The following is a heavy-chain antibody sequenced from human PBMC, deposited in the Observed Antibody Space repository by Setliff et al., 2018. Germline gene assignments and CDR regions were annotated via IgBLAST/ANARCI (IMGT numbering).Heavy chain of an antibody. CDR3: ARSGGGYDFWSGYTDRQYYFYGMDV. D-gene: IGHD3-3*01. Sequence: ASVKVSCKASGYTFTSHAMHWVRQAPGQRLEWMGWINTGNDNTKYSQKFQGRVTNTMDTSASTAYMELSGRRSEDTAVYYCARSGGGYDFWSGYTDRQYYFYGMDVWGQGTTVTVSS. CDR1: GYTFTSHA. CDR2: INTGNDNT. V-gene: IGHV1-3*04. J-gene: IGHJ6*02.